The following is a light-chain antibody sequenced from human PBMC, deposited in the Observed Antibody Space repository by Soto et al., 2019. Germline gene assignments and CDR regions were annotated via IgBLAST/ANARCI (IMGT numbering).Light chain of an antibody. Sequence: DIQMTQSPSTLSASVGDRVTITCRASQSISSWLAWYQQKPGKAPKLLIYKASSLESGVPSRFSGSGSGTEFTLTISSLQPDDFATYYCQQGNGGTSGQGTKVEIK. CDR1: QSISSW. J-gene: IGKJ1*01. V-gene: IGKV1-5*03. CDR3: QQGNGGT. CDR2: KAS.